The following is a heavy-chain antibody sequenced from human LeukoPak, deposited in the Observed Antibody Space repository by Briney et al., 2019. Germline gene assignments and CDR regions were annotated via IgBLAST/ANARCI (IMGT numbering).Heavy chain of an antibody. CDR2: IYTSEST. CDR3: ARGGLAARPGYFDY. D-gene: IGHD6-6*01. Sequence: PSETLSLTCTVSGGSISSYYWSWIRQPAGKGLEWIGRIYTSESTNYNPSLKSRVTISVDKSKNQFSLKLSSVTAADTAVYYCARGGLAARPGYFDYWGQGTLVTVSS. J-gene: IGHJ4*02. CDR1: GGSISSYY. V-gene: IGHV4-4*07.